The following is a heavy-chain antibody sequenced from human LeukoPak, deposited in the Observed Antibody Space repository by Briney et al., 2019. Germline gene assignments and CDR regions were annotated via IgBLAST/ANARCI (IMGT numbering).Heavy chain of an antibody. CDR1: GGSISSGGY. D-gene: IGHD3-10*01. J-gene: IGHJ4*02. CDR2: IQYSGST. CDR3: ATTRRLWFGEFD. V-gene: IGHV4-31*03. Sequence: SETLSLTCTVSGGSISSGGYWNWIRQHPGKGLEWIGYIQYSGSTYYNPSLKSRVTILLDTSKNQFSLKLSSVTAADTAVYYCATTRRLWFGEFDWGQGTLVTVSS.